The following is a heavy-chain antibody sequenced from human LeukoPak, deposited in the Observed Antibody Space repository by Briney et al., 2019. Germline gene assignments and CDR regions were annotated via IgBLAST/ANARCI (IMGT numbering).Heavy chain of an antibody. Sequence: GGSLRLSCAASGFTFDDYAMHWDRQAPGKGLEWVSGISWNSGSIGYADSVKGRFTISRDNAKNSLYLQMNSLRAEDMALYYCAKGYSSGWYYFDYWGQGTLVTVSS. V-gene: IGHV3-9*03. CDR3: AKGYSSGWYYFDY. J-gene: IGHJ4*02. D-gene: IGHD6-19*01. CDR1: GFTFDDYA. CDR2: ISWNSGSI.